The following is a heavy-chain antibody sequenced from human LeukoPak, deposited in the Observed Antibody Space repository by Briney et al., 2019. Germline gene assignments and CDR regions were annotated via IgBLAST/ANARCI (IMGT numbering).Heavy chain of an antibody. Sequence: GGSLRLSCAASGFTFSSYAMSWVRQAPGKGLEWVSAISGSGGSTYYADSVKGRFTISRDNSKNTLDLQMNSLRAEDTAVYSCAKMDLGAAASYFDYWGQGTLVTVSS. CDR2: ISGSGGST. CDR1: GFTFSSYA. CDR3: AKMDLGAAASYFDY. D-gene: IGHD6-13*01. V-gene: IGHV3-23*01. J-gene: IGHJ4*02.